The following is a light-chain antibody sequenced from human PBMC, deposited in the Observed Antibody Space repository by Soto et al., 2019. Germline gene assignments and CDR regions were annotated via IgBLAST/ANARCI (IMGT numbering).Light chain of an antibody. CDR3: QQYNSYPLT. CDR2: DAS. J-gene: IGKJ4*01. Sequence: DIQMTQSPSTLSASVGDRVTITCRASQSISSWLAWYQQKPGKAPKLLIYDASILESGVPSRFSGSGSGTEFTLTISSLPPDDFATYYCQQYNSYPLTFGGGTKVEIK. CDR1: QSISSW. V-gene: IGKV1-5*01.